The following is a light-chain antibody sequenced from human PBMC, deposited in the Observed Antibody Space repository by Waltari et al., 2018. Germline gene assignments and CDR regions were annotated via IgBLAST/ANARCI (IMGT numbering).Light chain of an antibody. CDR3: SSYAGFNNFVV. J-gene: IGLJ2*01. CDR2: EVS. Sequence: QSALTQPPSASGSPGQSVTISCPGTSRAVGGYNYVSWYQHHPGKAPKLMIYEVSKRPSGVPDRFSGSKSGNTASLTVSGLQAEDEADYYCSSYAGFNNFVVFGGGTSVTVL. CDR1: SRAVGGYNY. V-gene: IGLV2-8*01.